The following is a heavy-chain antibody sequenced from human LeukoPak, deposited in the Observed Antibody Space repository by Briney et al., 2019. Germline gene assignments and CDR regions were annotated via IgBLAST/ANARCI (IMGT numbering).Heavy chain of an antibody. CDR1: GGSISSSGYQ. CDR2: IYDSGST. D-gene: IGHD2-2*01. CDR3: AKAFPDCSSTSCYGSGARYYYMDV. V-gene: IGHV4-39*01. Sequence: SETLSLTCTVSGGSISSSGYQWGWIRQPPGKGLEWIGSIYDSGSTYYNPSLKSRVTISVDTSKNQFSLKLSSVTAADTAVYYCAKAFPDCSSTSCYGSGARYYYMDVWGKGTTVTVSS. J-gene: IGHJ6*03.